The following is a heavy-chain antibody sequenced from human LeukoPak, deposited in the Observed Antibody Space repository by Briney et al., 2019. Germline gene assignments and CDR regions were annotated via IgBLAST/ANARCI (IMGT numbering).Heavy chain of an antibody. V-gene: IGHV3-48*03. CDR2: ISSSGSTI. D-gene: IGHD5-12*01. Sequence: GGSLRLSCAASGFTFSSYEMNWVRQAPGKGLEWVSYISSSGSTIYYADSVKGRFTISRDNAKNSLYLQMNSLRAEDTAVYYCARDSYGGYVTYYYYMDVWGKGTTVTISS. CDR3: ARDSYGGYVTYYYYMDV. J-gene: IGHJ6*03. CDR1: GFTFSSYE.